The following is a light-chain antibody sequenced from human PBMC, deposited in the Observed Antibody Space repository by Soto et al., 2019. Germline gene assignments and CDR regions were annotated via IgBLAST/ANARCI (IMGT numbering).Light chain of an antibody. J-gene: IGKJ1*01. CDR3: QQYNSYSPT. CDR1: QGISSY. CDR2: AAS. Sequence: IQLTQSPSSLSASVGDSVTITCRASQGISSYLAWYQQEPGKAPKLLIYAASTLQSGVPSRFSGGGSGTDFTLTISSLHPDDFATYYCQQYNSYSPTFGQGTKVDIK. V-gene: IGKV1-9*01.